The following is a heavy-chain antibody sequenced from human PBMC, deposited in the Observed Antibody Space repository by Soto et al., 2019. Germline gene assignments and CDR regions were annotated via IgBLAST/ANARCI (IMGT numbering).Heavy chain of an antibody. J-gene: IGHJ4*02. V-gene: IGHV1-2*02. CDR1: GYTFSDYY. CDR3: AREPATAKPEGVDF. CDR2: INPNSGGT. Sequence: SVKVSCKASGYTFSDYYIHWVRQAPGQGLEWMGWINPNSGGTKYAPKFQGGVTMTRDTSITTAYMELSRLRSGDTAVYYCAREPATAKPEGVDFWGQGXLVTVYS. D-gene: IGHD1-1*01.